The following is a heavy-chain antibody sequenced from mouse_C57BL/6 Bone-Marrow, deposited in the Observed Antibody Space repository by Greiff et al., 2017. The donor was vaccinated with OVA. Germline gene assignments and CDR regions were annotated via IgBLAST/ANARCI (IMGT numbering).Heavy chain of an antibody. D-gene: IGHD1-1*01. CDR2: ISPSNSGT. CDR3: ARGRDYYGIAY. CDR1: GYTFTSYW. Sequence: VQLQQPGTELVKPGASVKLSCTASGYTFTSYWMHWVKQSPGQGLEWIGNISPSNSGTTSNEKFKSKATLTVDKSSSTAYMQRSSLTSEDSAVYYCARGRDYYGIAYWGQGTLVTVSA. J-gene: IGHJ3*01. V-gene: IGHV1-53*01.